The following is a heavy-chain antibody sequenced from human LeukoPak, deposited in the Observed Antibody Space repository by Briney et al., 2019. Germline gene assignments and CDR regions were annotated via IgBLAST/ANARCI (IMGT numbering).Heavy chain of an antibody. CDR1: GGSISSSSYY. CDR3: ARGHTRNWNYVLGPFDY. CDR2: IYYSGST. D-gene: IGHD1-7*01. Sequence: SETLSLTCTVSGGSISSSSYYWGWIRQPPGKGLEWIGSIYYSGSTYYNPSLKSRVTISVDTSKNQFSLKLSSVTAADTAVYYRARGHTRNWNYVLGPFDYWGQGTLVTVSS. V-gene: IGHV4-39*07. J-gene: IGHJ4*02.